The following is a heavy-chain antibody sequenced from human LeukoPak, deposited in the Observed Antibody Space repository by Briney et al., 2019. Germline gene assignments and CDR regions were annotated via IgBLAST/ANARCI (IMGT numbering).Heavy chain of an antibody. J-gene: IGHJ4*02. CDR3: ARAIRRRSGWYEGAYYFDY. Sequence: SETLSLTCTVSGGSISSSSYYWGWIRQPPGKGLEWIGSIYYSGSTNYNPSLKSRVTMSVDTSKNQFSLKLSSVTAADTAVYYCARAIRRRSGWYEGAYYFDYWGQGTLVTVSS. D-gene: IGHD6-19*01. CDR1: GGSISSSSYY. V-gene: IGHV4-39*07. CDR2: IYYSGST.